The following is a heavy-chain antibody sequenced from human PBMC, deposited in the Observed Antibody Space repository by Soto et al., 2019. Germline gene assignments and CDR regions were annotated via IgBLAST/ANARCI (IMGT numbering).Heavy chain of an antibody. CDR2: ISGSGGST. D-gene: IGHD4-17*01. V-gene: IGHV3-23*01. Sequence: EVQLLESGGGLVQPGGSLRLSCAASGFTFSSYAMSWVRQAPGKGLEWVSAISGSGGSTYYADSVKGRFTISRDNSKNTLYLKMNSLRAEDTAVYYCAKDLATVTTSSNNGFDPWGQGTLVTVSS. CDR1: GFTFSSYA. CDR3: AKDLATVTTSSNNGFDP. J-gene: IGHJ5*02.